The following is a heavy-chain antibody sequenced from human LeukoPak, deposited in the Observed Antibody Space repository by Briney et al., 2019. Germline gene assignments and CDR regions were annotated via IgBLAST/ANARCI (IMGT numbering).Heavy chain of an antibody. CDR2: IIPILGIA. J-gene: IGHJ4*02. D-gene: IGHD2-15*01. CDR1: VGTFSSYA. CDR3: ARDLGGYCSGGSCTSEDY. Sequence: SVNVSCKASVGTFSSYAISWVRPPPGQGLEWMGRIIPILGIANYAQKFQGRVTITADKSTSTAYMELSILRSEDTAVYYCARDLGGYCSGGSCTSEDYWGQGTLVTVSS. V-gene: IGHV1-69*04.